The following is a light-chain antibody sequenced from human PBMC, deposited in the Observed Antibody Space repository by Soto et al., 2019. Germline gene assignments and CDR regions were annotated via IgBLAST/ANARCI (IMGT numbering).Light chain of an antibody. Sequence: MALSPAALSVSTGERATLXXXASQSVSRKLAWYQQTRGQAPRLLIYGASTRATGVPARFSGSGSGTEFTLTISNLQSEDFAVYHCQQYDKWPRTSGQGTKA. J-gene: IGKJ1*01. V-gene: IGKV3-15*01. CDR1: QSVSRK. CDR2: GAS. CDR3: QQYDKWPRT.